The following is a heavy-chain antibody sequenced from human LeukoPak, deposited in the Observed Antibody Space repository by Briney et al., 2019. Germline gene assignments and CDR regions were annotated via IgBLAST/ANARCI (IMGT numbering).Heavy chain of an antibody. D-gene: IGHD3-22*01. CDR3: ARDPTPTHESGAYYGVD. CDR2: INPNSGGT. CDR1: GYTFTGYY. V-gene: IGHV1-2*02. Sequence: ASVNVSCKASGYTFTGYYLHWVRQAPGQGLEWMGWINPNSGGTNYAQKFQGRVTMTRDTSITTAYMELSGPRSDDTAVYYCARDPTPTHESGAYYGVDWGRGTLVTVSS. J-gene: IGHJ4*02.